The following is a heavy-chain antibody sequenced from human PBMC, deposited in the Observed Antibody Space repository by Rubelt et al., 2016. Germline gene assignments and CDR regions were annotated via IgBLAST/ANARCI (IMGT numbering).Heavy chain of an antibody. CDR1: GVSVSTSGYY. CDR2: VYYSGST. J-gene: IGHJ4*02. Sequence: QVQLQESGPGLVRPSQTLSLICAVSGVSVSTSGYYWSWIRQQPGKGLEWIGTVYYSGSTYYNPSLKSRVTISVDTSKNQFSRKRGRVTAADTAVYYWARSDYSFGSYYFDSWGQGTLVTGSS. D-gene: IGHD4-11*01. CDR3: ARSDYSFGSYYFDS. V-gene: IGHV4-39*01.